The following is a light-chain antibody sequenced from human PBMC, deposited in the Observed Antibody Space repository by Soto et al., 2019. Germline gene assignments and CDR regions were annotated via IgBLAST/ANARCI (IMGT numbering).Light chain of an antibody. CDR2: GAS. Sequence: EIVLTHSPGTLSLSPGERATLSCRASQTVCSNYLAWYQQNPGQPPRLLISGASSRATGIPDRFSGSGSGKDVTVAIIRLEPEDFEADYCQQYGSSLWTLGQGAKADI. CDR1: QTVCSNY. V-gene: IGKV3-20*01. J-gene: IGKJ1*01. CDR3: QQYGSSLWT.